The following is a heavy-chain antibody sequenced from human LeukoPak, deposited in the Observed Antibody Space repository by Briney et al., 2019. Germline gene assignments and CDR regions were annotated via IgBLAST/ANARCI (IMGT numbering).Heavy chain of an antibody. CDR3: ARGLTELGTAYYYYMDV. CDR2: IIHSVST. D-gene: IGHD1-14*01. V-gene: IGHV4-34*01. CDR1: GGSFSGYS. J-gene: IGHJ6*03. Sequence: PLETLSLTCAVYGGSFSGYSWSWIRQSPGKGLEWIADIIHSVSTNYNSSLKSRVTISLDTSKNQFSLNLTSVTAADTAVYYCARGLTELGTAYYYYMDVWGKGTTVIVSS.